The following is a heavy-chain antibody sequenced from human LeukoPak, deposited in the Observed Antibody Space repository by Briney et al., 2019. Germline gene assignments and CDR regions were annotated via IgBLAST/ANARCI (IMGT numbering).Heavy chain of an antibody. Sequence: PSETLSLTCTVSGGSISSYFWSWIRQPAGKGLEYSGRIYATGSTTYNPSLKSRVTMSVDTSKNQFSLKLTSVTAADTALYYCARVMAGAAPWVFDYWGQGTLVTVSS. V-gene: IGHV4-4*07. CDR2: IYATGST. CDR3: ARVMAGAAPWVFDY. D-gene: IGHD5-24*01. CDR1: GGSISSYF. J-gene: IGHJ4*01.